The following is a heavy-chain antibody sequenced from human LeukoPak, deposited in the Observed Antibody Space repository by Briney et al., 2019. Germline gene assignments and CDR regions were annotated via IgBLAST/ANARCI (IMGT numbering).Heavy chain of an antibody. V-gene: IGHV3-21*01. CDR3: VRGADTGYSSDS. CDR1: GFTFRSYT. D-gene: IGHD3-9*01. Sequence: PGGSLRLSCTASGFTFRSYTINWVRQAPGKGLEWVSSITTSSHYIYYAASVKGRFTISRDNAKNSLYLQMNSLRVEDTAVYYCVRGADTGYSSDSWGQGTLVTVSS. J-gene: IGHJ4*02. CDR2: ITTSSHYI.